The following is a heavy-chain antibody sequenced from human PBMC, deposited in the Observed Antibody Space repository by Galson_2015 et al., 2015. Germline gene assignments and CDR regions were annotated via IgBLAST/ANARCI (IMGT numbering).Heavy chain of an antibody. V-gene: IGHV3-30*01. J-gene: IGHJ6*03. CDR2: ISYDGGDK. D-gene: IGHD2-2*01. CDR3: ARASRTGYFYYYMDA. CDR1: GFTFTTYA. Sequence: SLRLSCAASGFTFTTYAMHWVRQAPGKGLERLAFISYDGGDKFYADSVKGRFSISRDDDENTLFLQLNGLTVEDTAVYSCARASRTGYFYYYMDAWGRGTTVTVSS.